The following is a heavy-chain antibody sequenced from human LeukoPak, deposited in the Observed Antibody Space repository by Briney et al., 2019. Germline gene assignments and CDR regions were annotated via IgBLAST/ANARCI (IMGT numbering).Heavy chain of an antibody. V-gene: IGHV3-30*02. CDR3: AKDGNWASVS. CDR2: IRHDGTDQ. Sequence: PGGSLRLSCVGSGFTFSVHWVRQVPGKGLEWLTFIRHDGTDQHYADSARGRFTISRDNSKNTVYLQMNSLRPEDTALYYCAKDGNWASVSWGQGTLVTVSS. J-gene: IGHJ5*02. CDR1: GFTFS. D-gene: IGHD7-27*01.